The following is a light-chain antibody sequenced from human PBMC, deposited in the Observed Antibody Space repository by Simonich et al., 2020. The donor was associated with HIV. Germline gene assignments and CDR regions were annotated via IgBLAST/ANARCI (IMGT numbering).Light chain of an antibody. V-gene: IGKV4-1*01. J-gene: IGKJ1*01. CDR2: WAA. CDR3: QQYYSTPT. Sequence: DIVMTQSPDSLAVSLGERATINCKSSPSVLYSSNNKNYLAGYHQKPGQPPNLLIYWAATRESGVPDRFSGSGSGTDFTLTISSLQAEDVAVYYCQQYYSTPTFGQGTKVDIK. CDR1: PSVLYSSNNKNY.